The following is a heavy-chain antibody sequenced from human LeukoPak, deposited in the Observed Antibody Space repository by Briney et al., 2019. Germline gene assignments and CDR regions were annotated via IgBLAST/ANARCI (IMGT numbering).Heavy chain of an antibody. CDR2: IKQDGSEK. V-gene: IGHV3-7*01. Sequence: GRSLRLSCAASGFTFSSYGMHWVRQAPGKGLEWVANIKQDGSEKFYVDSVKGRFTISRDNAKNSLDLQINSLGAEDTAVYYCARGLDCRSTSCYLDNWGQGTLVTVSS. D-gene: IGHD2-2*01. CDR3: ARGLDCRSTSCYLDN. CDR1: GFTFSSYG. J-gene: IGHJ4*02.